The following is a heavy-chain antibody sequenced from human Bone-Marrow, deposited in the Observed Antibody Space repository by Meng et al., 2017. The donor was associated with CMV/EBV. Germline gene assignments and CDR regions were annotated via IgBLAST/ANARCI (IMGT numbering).Heavy chain of an antibody. V-gene: IGHV1-69*04. Sequence: SVKVSCKASGGTFSSYTISWVRQAPGQGLEWMGRIIPILGIANYAQKFQGRVTITADKSTSTAYMELSSLRSEDTAVYYCARDGPGAATHLDYWGQGQLVNVVS. D-gene: IGHD2-15*01. CDR1: GGTFSSYT. CDR3: ARDGPGAATHLDY. J-gene: IGHJ4*02. CDR2: IIPILGIA.